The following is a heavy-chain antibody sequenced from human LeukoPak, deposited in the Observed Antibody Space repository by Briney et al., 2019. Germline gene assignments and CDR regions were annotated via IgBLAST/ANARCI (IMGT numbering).Heavy chain of an antibody. Sequence: SETLSLTCTVSGGSVSSGSYYWSWIRQPPGTGLEWIGYIYYSGSTNYNPSLKSRVTISVDTSKNQFSLKLSSVTAADTAVYYCARSPCDYVWGSYRCIFDYWGQGTLVTVSS. CDR2: IYYSGST. D-gene: IGHD3-16*02. V-gene: IGHV4-61*01. CDR1: GGSVSSGSYY. J-gene: IGHJ4*02. CDR3: ARSPCDYVWGSYRCIFDY.